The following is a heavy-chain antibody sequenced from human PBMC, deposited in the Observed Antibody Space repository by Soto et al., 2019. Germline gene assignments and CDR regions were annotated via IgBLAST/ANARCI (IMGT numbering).Heavy chain of an antibody. J-gene: IGHJ3*02. CDR2: ISAYNGNT. V-gene: IGHV1-18*01. CDR3: ATVRVGATIDAFDI. CDR1: GYTFTSYG. Sequence: GASVKVSCKASGYTFTSYGISWVRQAPGQGLEWMGWISAYNGNTNYAQKLQGRVTMTTDTSTSTAYMELRSLRSDDTAVYYCATVRVGATIDAFDIWGQGTMVTVSS. D-gene: IGHD1-26*01.